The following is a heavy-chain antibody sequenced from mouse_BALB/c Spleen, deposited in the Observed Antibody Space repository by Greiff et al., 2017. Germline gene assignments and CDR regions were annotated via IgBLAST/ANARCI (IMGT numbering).Heavy chain of an antibody. J-gene: IGHJ4*01. D-gene: IGHD2-3*01. CDR3: ARSRGYESYYYAMDY. CDR2: IYPGDGDT. V-gene: IGHV1-80*01. CDR1: GYAFSSYW. Sequence: QVQLQQSGAELVRPGSSVKISCKASGYAFSSYWMNWVKQRPGQGLEWIGQIYPGDGDTNYNGKFKGKATLTADKSSSTAYMQLSSLTSEDSAVYFCARSRGYESYYYAMDYWGQGTSVTVSS.